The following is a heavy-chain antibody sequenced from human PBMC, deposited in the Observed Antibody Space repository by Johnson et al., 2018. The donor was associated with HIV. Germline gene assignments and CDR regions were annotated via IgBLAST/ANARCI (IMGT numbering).Heavy chain of an antibody. Sequence: VLLVESGGCLVQPGGSLRLSCAASGFAFRTYWMVWVRQVPGKRPVWVARIYNDGSRTTYADSVRGRFTISRDNAKYTVDLQMNSLRAEDTAVYYCARDYSNPPHAFDIWGQGTMVTVSS. CDR1: GFAFRTYW. V-gene: IGHV3-74*03. CDR2: IYNDGSRT. CDR3: ARDYSNPPHAFDI. J-gene: IGHJ3*02. D-gene: IGHD4-11*01.